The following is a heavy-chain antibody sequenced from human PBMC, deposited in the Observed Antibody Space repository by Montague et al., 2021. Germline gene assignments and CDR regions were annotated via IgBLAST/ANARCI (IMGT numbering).Heavy chain of an antibody. Sequence: SLRLSCAASGSPFEDYSMNWVRQTPAKGLEWVAYIHKSGHTTHQADFVEGRFTISRDNAKNSLFLEMNDLRDDDTAIYYCVRDPHSLDFWGQGVLVTVSS. CDR2: IHKSGHTT. D-gene: IGHD1-26*01. CDR3: VRDPHSLDF. J-gene: IGHJ4*02. V-gene: IGHV3-48*02. CDR1: GSPFEDYS.